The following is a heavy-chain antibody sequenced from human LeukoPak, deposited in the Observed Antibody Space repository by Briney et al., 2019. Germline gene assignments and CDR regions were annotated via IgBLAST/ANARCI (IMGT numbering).Heavy chain of an antibody. Sequence: SETLSLTCSVSGLSITSRHYWGWIRQPPGKGLEWIGSTSHSDSPYYNPSLESRVTISLDTSRNQFSLKLTSVTAADTAVYYCARDFGETSLPNWFDPWGQGTLVIVSS. CDR3: ARDFGETSLPNWFDP. V-gene: IGHV4-38-2*02. D-gene: IGHD3-16*01. CDR1: GLSITSRHY. CDR2: TSHSDSP. J-gene: IGHJ5*02.